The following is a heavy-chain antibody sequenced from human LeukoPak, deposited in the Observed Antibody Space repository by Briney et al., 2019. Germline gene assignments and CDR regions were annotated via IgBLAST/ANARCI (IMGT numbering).Heavy chain of an antibody. J-gene: IGHJ4*02. Sequence: PGGSLRLPCAASGFTFSSYAMSWVRQAPGKGLEWVSAISGGGGSTYYADPVKGRFTISRDNSKNTLYLQMNSLRAEDTVVYYCAKGRLLWFGELPDYWGQGTLVTVSS. D-gene: IGHD3-10*01. V-gene: IGHV3-23*01. CDR1: GFTFSSYA. CDR3: AKGRLLWFGELPDY. CDR2: ISGGGGST.